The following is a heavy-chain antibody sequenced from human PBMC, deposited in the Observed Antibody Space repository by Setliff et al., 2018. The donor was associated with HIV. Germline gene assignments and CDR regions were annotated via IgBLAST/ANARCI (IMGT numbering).Heavy chain of an antibody. J-gene: IGHJ6*02. CDR1: GYTFTNYY. CDR2: IYPGGARR. Sequence: ASVKVSCKASGYTFTNYYMHWVRQAPGQGLEWMGIIYPGGARRSYAQKFQGRVTMTTDESRSTAYMELSSLSSEDTAVFYCARVGHSSSYHYYGMDVWGQGTTVTVSS. V-gene: IGHV1-46*01. D-gene: IGHD6-13*01. CDR3: ARVGHSSSYHYYGMDV.